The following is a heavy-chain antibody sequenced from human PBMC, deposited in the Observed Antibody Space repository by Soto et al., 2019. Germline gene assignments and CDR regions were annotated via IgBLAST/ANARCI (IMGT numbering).Heavy chain of an antibody. Sequence: GGSLRLSCAASGFTFSSYGMHWVRQAPGKGLEWVAVISYDGSNKYYADSLKGRFTISRDNSKKMVYLQMTSLGPEDTAVYYCAKGGGSARDFDYWGKGAPVTVSS. CDR2: ISYDGSNK. CDR1: GFTFSSYG. CDR3: AKGGGSARDFDY. V-gene: IGHV3-30*18. D-gene: IGHD1-26*01. J-gene: IGHJ4*02.